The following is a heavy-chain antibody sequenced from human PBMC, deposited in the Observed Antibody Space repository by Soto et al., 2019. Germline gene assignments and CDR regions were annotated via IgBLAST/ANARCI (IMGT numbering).Heavy chain of an antibody. CDR1: GGPISSYY. D-gene: IGHD2-21*01. V-gene: IGHV4-59*12. CDR3: ARGNVVAIDY. J-gene: IGHJ4*02. CDR2: IYHSGST. Sequence: PSETLSLTCTVSGGPISSYYWSWIRQPPGKGLEWIGYIYHSGSTYYNPSLKSRVTISVDRSKNQFSLKLSSVTAADTAVYYCARGNVVAIDYWGQGTLVTVSS.